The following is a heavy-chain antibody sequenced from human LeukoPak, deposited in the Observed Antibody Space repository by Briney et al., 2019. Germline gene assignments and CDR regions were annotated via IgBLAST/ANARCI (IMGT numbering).Heavy chain of an antibody. Sequence: TGGSLRLSCAASGFTFSSYGMHWVRQAPGKGLEWVAVIWYDGTNKYYADSVKGRFTISRDNSKNTLYLQMNSLRAEDTAVYYCARASLYCSGGSCYHGPWDYWGQGTLVTVSS. J-gene: IGHJ4*02. D-gene: IGHD2-15*01. CDR1: GFTFSSYG. V-gene: IGHV3-33*01. CDR3: ARASLYCSGGSCYHGPWDY. CDR2: IWYDGTNK.